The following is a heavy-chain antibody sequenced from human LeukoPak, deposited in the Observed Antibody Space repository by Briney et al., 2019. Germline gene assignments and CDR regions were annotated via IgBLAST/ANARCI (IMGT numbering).Heavy chain of an antibody. J-gene: IGHJ4*02. CDR2: IYHSGST. V-gene: IGHV4-59*01. CDR3: ARSPTPRYSSSWFYY. Sequence: SETLSLTCTVSGGSISSYYWSWIRQPPGKGLEWIGYIYHSGSTNYNPSLKSRVTISVDTSKNQFSLKLSSVTAADTAVYYCARSPTPRYSSSWFYYWGQGTLVTVSS. CDR1: GGSISSYY. D-gene: IGHD6-13*01.